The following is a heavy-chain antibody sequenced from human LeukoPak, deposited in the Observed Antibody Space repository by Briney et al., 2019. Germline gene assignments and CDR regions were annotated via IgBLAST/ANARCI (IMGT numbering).Heavy chain of an antibody. CDR2: IKQDGSEK. V-gene: IGHV3-7*01. CDR1: GFTFSSYW. CDR3: ARRWTSSGRMDV. Sequence: GSLTLSCAASGFTFSSYWMSWVRQAPGKGLEWVANIKQDGSEKYYVDSVKGRFTISRDNAKNSVHLQMNSLRAEDTAVYYCARRWTSSGRMDVWGKGTTVTVSS. D-gene: IGHD3/OR15-3a*01. J-gene: IGHJ6*03.